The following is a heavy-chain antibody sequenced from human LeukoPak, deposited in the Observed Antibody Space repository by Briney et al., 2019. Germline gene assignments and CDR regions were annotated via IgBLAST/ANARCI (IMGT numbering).Heavy chain of an antibody. D-gene: IGHD5-18*01. V-gene: IGHV3-21*04. Sequence: GGSLRLSCAASGFTFSSYSMNWVRQAPGKGLEWVSSISSSSSYIYYADSVKGRFTISRDNAKNSLYLQMNSLRAEDTAVYYCAKVLHNNYGDAFDIWGQGTMVTASS. CDR1: GFTFSSYS. J-gene: IGHJ3*02. CDR2: ISSSSSYI. CDR3: AKVLHNNYGDAFDI.